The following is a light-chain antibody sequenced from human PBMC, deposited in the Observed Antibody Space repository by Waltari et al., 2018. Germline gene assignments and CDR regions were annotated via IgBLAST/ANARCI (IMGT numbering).Light chain of an antibody. J-gene: IGKJ5*01. CDR3: QQSYSPPFT. Sequence: DIQMTQSPSSLSTSVGDRVTITCRASRGIGSYLNWYQQRPGRAPKLLIYDASTLQKEVPTRFSGGGIGNDFTLTITNLQPEDFATYFCQQSYSPPFTFGQGTRLEI. V-gene: IGKV1-39*01. CDR1: RGIGSY. CDR2: DAS.